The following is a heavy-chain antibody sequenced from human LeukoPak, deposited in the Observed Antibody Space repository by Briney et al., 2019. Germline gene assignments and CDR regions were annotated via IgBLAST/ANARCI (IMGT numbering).Heavy chain of an antibody. CDR1: GGTSSSYA. Sequence: GASVKVSCKASGGTSSSYAISWVRQAPGQWLEWMGWIIPIFGTANYAQKFQGRVTITADESTSIAYMELSSLRSEDTAVYYCARVSLATKFYYYYGMDVWGQGTTVTVSS. D-gene: IGHD5-12*01. CDR3: ARVSLATKFYYYYGMDV. J-gene: IGHJ6*02. CDR2: IIPIFGTA. V-gene: IGHV1-69*01.